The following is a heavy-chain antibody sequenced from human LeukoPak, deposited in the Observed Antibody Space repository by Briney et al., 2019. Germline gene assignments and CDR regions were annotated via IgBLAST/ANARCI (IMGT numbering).Heavy chain of an antibody. D-gene: IGHD3-22*01. V-gene: IGHV3-7*01. CDR1: GFTFSSYW. Sequence: GGSLRLSCAASGFTFSSYWLSWVRQAPGKGLECVANIKEDGSEEYYVDSVKGRFSISRDNAKNSLYLQMNSLRAEDTAVYYCARDWLAGNPYHAFDLWGKGTMVTVSS. CDR3: ARDWLAGNPYHAFDL. J-gene: IGHJ3*01. CDR2: IKEDGSEE.